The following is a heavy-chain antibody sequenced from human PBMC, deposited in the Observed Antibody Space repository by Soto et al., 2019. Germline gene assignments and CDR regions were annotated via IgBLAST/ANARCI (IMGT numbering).Heavy chain of an antibody. Sequence: QVQLVQSGAEVKKPGSSVKVSCKASGGTFSSYTISWVRQAPGQGLEWMGRIIPILGIANYAQKFQGRVTITADKSTRTAYMELSSVGSEDTAVYYCARGPYCSSTSCKSHWFDPWGQGTLVTVSS. J-gene: IGHJ5*02. CDR2: IIPILGIA. CDR3: ARGPYCSSTSCKSHWFDP. D-gene: IGHD2-2*01. V-gene: IGHV1-69*02. CDR1: GGTFSSYT.